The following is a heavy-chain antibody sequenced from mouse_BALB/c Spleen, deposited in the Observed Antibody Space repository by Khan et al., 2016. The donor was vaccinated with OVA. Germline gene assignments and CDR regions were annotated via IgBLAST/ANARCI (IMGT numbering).Heavy chain of an antibody. CDR1: GFTFSTYG. CDR2: ISSGGSYT. Sequence: EVQLQESGGDLVKPGGSLKLSCAASGFTFSTYGMSWVRQSPDKRLEWVATISSGGSYTYYPDNVKGRFTISRDNAKNTLYLQMSSLTSEDTAMYYCARLAYYYNSEGFAYWGQGTLVTVSA. J-gene: IGHJ3*01. D-gene: IGHD1-1*01. CDR3: ARLAYYYNSEGFAY. V-gene: IGHV5-6*01.